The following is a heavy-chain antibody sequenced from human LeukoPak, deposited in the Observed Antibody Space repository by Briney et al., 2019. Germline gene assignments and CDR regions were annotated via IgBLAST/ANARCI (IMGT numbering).Heavy chain of an antibody. Sequence: NPSETLSLACTVSGGSISSSTYDWGWIRQPPGKGLGWIGSIYYSGSIYYIPSVKSRATISVDTPTNQFSLQLSSVTAADTAVYYCARRIAVAGTSPSNWFDPWGQGTLVTVSS. CDR2: IYYSGSI. CDR1: GGSISSSTYD. CDR3: ARRIAVAGTSPSNWFDP. V-gene: IGHV4-39*01. D-gene: IGHD6-19*01. J-gene: IGHJ5*02.